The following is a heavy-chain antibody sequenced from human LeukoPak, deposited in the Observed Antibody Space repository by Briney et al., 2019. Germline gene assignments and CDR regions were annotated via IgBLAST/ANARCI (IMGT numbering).Heavy chain of an antibody. Sequence: GESLKISCKGSGYSLTSYWIGWVRQMPGKGLEWMGIIYPGDSDTRYSPSFQGQVTISADKSISTAYLQWSSLKASDTAMYYCARLSVVVVAVGGGWFDPWGQGTLVTVSS. CDR3: ARLSVVVVAVGGGWFDP. CDR1: GYSLTSYW. D-gene: IGHD2-15*01. J-gene: IGHJ5*02. V-gene: IGHV5-51*01. CDR2: IYPGDSDT.